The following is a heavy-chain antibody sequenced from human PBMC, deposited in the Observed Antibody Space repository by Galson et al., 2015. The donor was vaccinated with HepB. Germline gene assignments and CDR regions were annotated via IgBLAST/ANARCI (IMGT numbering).Heavy chain of an antibody. Sequence: SLRLSCAASGFKLSSYGMHWVRQAPGKGLEWVAVISFEGNNIYYTDSVRGRFTISRDISQNTLYLQLNSLKAEDTAIYYCARDRTPSLYSSGWPDPFDIWGQGSMVSVSS. CDR2: ISFEGNNI. J-gene: IGHJ3*02. CDR3: ARDRTPSLYSSGWPDPFDI. V-gene: IGHV3-30*03. CDR1: GFKLSSYG. D-gene: IGHD6-19*01.